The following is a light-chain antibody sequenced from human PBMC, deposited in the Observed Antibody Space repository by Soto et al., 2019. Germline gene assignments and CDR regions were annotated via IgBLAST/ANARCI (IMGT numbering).Light chain of an antibody. CDR2: LGS. CDR3: MQGLTTPLT. Sequence: VLTQSPLSLPVTPGERASISCRPIXSLLSSNGNNYLDWYLQKPGQSPQVLIYLGSNRASGVPDRFSGSGSGTDFTLKISRVEAEDVGVYYCMQGLTTPLTFGGGTKVDIK. J-gene: IGKJ4*01. V-gene: IGKV2-28*01. CDR1: XSLLSSNGNNY.